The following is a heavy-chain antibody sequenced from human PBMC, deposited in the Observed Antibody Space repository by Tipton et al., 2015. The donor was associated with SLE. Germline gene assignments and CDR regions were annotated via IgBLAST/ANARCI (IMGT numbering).Heavy chain of an antibody. D-gene: IGHD2-21*01. V-gene: IGHV4-59*01. CDR1: GGSTSSYY. Sequence: LRLSCTVSGGSTSSYYWSWIRQPPGKGLEWIGYIYYSGSTNYNPSLKSRVTISVDTSKNQFSLKLSSVTAADTAVYYCASSEIGSYYMDVWGKGTTVTVSS. J-gene: IGHJ6*03. CDR3: ASSEIGSYYMDV. CDR2: IYYSGST.